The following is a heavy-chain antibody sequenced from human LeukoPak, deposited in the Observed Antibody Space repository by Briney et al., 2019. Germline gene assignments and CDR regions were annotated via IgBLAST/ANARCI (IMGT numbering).Heavy chain of an antibody. D-gene: IGHD6-19*01. V-gene: IGHV3-23*01. CDR3: AKGSGWDNYNWFDP. Sequence: GGSLILSCAASGFTFSNYAMSWVRQAPGKGLECLSGMGGSGGSAYYADSVKGRFTISRDNSKNTLYLQMNSLRVDDTAVYYCAKGSGWDNYNWFDPWGQGTLVTVSS. J-gene: IGHJ5*02. CDR1: GFTFSNYA. CDR2: MGGSGGSA.